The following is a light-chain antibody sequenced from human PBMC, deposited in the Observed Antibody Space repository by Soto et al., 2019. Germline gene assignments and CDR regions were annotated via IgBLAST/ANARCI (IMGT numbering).Light chain of an antibody. CDR1: QSVASDY. CDR3: QQYSSFHRT. Sequence: EIVLTQSPGTLSLSPGERATLSCRASQSVASDYMAWYQQKPGQAPRLLIYSASSRNTGIPDRFTGSGSGTDFTLTISRLEPEHFAVYFCQQYSSFHRTFGQGTKLEI. J-gene: IGKJ2*02. V-gene: IGKV3-20*01. CDR2: SAS.